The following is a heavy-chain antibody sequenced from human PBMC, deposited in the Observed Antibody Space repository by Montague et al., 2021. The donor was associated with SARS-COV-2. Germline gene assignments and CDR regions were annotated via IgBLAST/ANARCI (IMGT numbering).Heavy chain of an antibody. CDR1: GGSISSSHW. V-gene: IGHV4-4*02. Sequence: SETLSLTCAVSGGSISSSHWFTWVRQPPGKGLEWIGDIYDSETINYNPSLKRRVTISVDRTKSQFSLQLSSVTAADTAVYYCARGPGSSGYYNDFDFWGQGTLVTVSS. CDR2: IYDSETI. D-gene: IGHD3-22*01. J-gene: IGHJ4*02. CDR3: ARGPGSSGYYNDFDF.